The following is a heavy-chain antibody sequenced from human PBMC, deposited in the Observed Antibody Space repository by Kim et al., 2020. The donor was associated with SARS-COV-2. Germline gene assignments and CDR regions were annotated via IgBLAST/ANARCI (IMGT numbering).Heavy chain of an antibody. V-gene: IGHV3-74*01. J-gene: IGHJ4*02. CDR3: ARGPI. Sequence: GGSLRLSCAASGFTFSTYWMDWVRQAPGKGPVWVSRIGNDGSTTLSADSVKGRFTISIDNAKTTLFLQMTSLRADDTGVYYCARGPIWGQGTMVTVSS. CDR1: GFTFSTYW. CDR2: IGNDGSTT.